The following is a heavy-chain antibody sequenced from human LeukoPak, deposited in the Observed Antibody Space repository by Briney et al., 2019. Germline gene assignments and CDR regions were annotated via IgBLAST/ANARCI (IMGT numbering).Heavy chain of an antibody. V-gene: IGHV5-51*01. CDR3: ARAYCGGDCYADFWYFDL. CDR2: IYPGDSDT. Sequence: GESLKISCKGSGYGFTSYWIGWVRQMPGKGLEWMGIIYPGDSDTRYSPSFQGQVTISADKSISTAYLQWSSLKASDTAMYYCARAYCGGDCYADFWYFDLWGRGTLVTVSS. D-gene: IGHD2-21*02. CDR1: GYGFTSYW. J-gene: IGHJ2*01.